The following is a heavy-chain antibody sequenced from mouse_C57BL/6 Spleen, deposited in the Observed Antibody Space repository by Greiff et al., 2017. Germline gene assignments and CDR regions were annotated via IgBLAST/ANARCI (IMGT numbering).Heavy chain of an antibody. CDR3: AREGIYYYGSRAMDY. CDR2: ISDGGSYT. D-gene: IGHD1-1*01. Sequence: EVKLVESGGGLVKPGGSLKLSCAASGFTFSSYAMSWVRQTPETRLEWVATISDGGSYTYYPDNVKGRFTISRDNAKNNLYLQMSHLKAEDTAMYYCAREGIYYYGSRAMDYWGQGTSVTVSS. CDR1: GFTFSSYA. V-gene: IGHV5-4*01. J-gene: IGHJ4*01.